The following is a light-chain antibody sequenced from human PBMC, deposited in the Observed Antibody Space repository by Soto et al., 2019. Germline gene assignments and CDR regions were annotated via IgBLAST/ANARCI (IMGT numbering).Light chain of an antibody. V-gene: IGLV2-14*01. Sequence: QSALTQPASVSGSPGQSITISCTGTSSDVGDYDYVSWYQQHPDKAPKLMIYEVSSRPSGVSNRFSGSKSGNTASLTISGLQAEDEADYYCSSYTSSSTSHVLFGGGTKLTDL. CDR2: EVS. CDR1: SSDVGDYDY. CDR3: SSYTSSSTSHVL. J-gene: IGLJ2*01.